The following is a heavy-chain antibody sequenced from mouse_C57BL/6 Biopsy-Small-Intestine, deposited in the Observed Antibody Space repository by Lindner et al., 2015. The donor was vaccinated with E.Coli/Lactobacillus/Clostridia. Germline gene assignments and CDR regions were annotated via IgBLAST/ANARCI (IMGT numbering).Heavy chain of an antibody. CDR2: INPYNDVS. D-gene: IGHD2-13*01. J-gene: IGHJ2*01. Sequence: VQLQESGPELVKPGASVKMSCKASGYTFTTYVIHWVNQKPGQGLGWIGYINPYNDVSKYNEKFKVKATLTSDKSSSTAYMELSSLTSEDSAVYYCVRVYYGDSFDYWGQGTTLTVSS. V-gene: IGHV1-14*01. CDR3: VRVYYGDSFDY. CDR1: GYTFTTYV.